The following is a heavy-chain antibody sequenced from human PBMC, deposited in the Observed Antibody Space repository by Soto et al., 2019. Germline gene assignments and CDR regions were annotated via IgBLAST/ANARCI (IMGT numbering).Heavy chain of an antibody. D-gene: IGHD2-8*01. J-gene: IGHJ4*01. Sequence: LRLSCAASGFTFDSPYSHGMSWVRQSPGKGPEWVSTISSNGANTHYAESVKGRFTISKDASRNTVHLHMNSLRAEDTATYFCVSWVSAHFDYWGHGTPVTVSS. CDR1: GFTFDSPYSHG. CDR2: ISSNGANT. CDR3: VSWVSAHFDY. V-gene: IGHV3-23*01.